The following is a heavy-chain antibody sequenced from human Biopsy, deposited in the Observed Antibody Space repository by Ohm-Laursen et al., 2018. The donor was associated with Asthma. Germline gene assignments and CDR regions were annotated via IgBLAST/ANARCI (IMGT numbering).Heavy chain of an antibody. CDR3: ARDFSRAIMIGGGREHYFDF. V-gene: IGHV3-33*08. J-gene: IGHJ4*02. Sequence: LRLSCTASGFSFSNFAIHWVRQVPGKGLEWVATVGSDESYTDHADSVKGRFTISRDNSKNTLHLQMNSLSPEDTAVYYCARDFSRAIMIGGGREHYFDFWGQGTLVTVSS. CDR1: GFSFSNFA. CDR2: VGSDESYT. D-gene: IGHD3-16*01.